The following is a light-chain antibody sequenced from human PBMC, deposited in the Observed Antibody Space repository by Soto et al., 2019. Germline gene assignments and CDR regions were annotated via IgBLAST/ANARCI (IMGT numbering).Light chain of an antibody. J-gene: IGLJ1*01. V-gene: IGLV2-14*01. CDR2: DVS. CDR1: SSDVGGYNY. Sequence: QSALTQPASVSGSPGQSITISCTGTSSDVGGYNYVSWYQQHPGKAPKLMIYDVSDRPSGVSNRFSGSKSGNTASLTISGLQFEDEADYYCCSYTSSSTPNYVFGIGTKVTVL. CDR3: CSYTSSSTPNYV.